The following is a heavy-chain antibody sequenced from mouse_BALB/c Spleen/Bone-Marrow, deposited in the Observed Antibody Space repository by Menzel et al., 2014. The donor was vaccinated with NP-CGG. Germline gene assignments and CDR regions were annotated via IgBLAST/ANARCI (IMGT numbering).Heavy chain of an antibody. CDR1: GYSFTGYY. CDR2: ISCYNGAT. J-gene: IGHJ2*01. V-gene: IGHV1S34*01. Sequence: LVKTGASVKISCKASGYSFTGYYMHWVKQSHGKSLEWIGYISCYNGATSYNQKFKGKATFTVDTSSSTAYMQFNSLTSEGSAVYYCARGDGYYVYFDYWGQGTTLTVSS. D-gene: IGHD2-3*01. CDR3: ARGDGYYVYFDY.